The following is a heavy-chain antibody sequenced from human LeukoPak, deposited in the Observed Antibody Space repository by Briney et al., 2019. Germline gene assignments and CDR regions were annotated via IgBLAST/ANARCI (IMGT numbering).Heavy chain of an antibody. J-gene: IGHJ5*02. Sequence: SETLSLTCTVFGGSITSDYWSWIQQPAGKGLEWIGRIFTSGSTAYNPSLKSRVTMSLDTSKNRFFLKLSSVTAADTAAYFCSRGGANDLWGQGTLVTVSS. CDR1: GGSITSDY. CDR3: SRGGANDL. D-gene: IGHD4/OR15-4a*01. V-gene: IGHV4-4*07. CDR2: IFTSGST.